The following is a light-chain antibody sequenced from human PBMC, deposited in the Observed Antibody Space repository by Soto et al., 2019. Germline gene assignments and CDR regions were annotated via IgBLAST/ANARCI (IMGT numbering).Light chain of an antibody. V-gene: IGKV1-39*01. J-gene: IGKJ1*01. CDR3: QQSYSSPPT. CDR2: AAS. CDR1: QSISNH. Sequence: DIQMTQSPSSLSASVEVRVIITCRASQSISNHLNWYQQKPGKAPKLLIFAASSLQSGVPSRFSGSRPGPDFTLTISSLQPEDFATYYCQQSYSSPPTFGQGTQVDIK.